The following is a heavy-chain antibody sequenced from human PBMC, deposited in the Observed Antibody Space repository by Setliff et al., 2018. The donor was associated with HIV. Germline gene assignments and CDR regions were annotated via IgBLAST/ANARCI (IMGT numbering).Heavy chain of an antibody. Sequence: GGSLRLSCAASGFRFSEYSMKWVRQTPGKGLERVADIKQDGSETYYVDSVKGRFTISRDNAKNSLYLQMNSLRAEDTAVYYCATPRGFYSSSGWGQGTLVTVSS. V-gene: IGHV3-7*03. D-gene: IGHD6-13*01. CDR1: GFRFSEYS. CDR3: ATPRGFYSSSG. CDR2: IKQDGSET. J-gene: IGHJ4*02.